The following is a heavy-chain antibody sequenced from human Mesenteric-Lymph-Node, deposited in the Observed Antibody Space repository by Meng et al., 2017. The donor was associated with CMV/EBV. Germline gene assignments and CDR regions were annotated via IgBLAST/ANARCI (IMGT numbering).Heavy chain of an antibody. V-gene: IGHV3-48*04. D-gene: IGHD2-8*01. CDR3: AKDNDVDYYFYGMDV. Sequence: GGSLRLSCAGSGFTFNRYSMNWVRQAPGKGLEWISYVSSSSSTIYYAESVKGRFTISRDNAKNSLYLQMNSLRAEDTAVYYCAKDNDVDYYFYGMDVWGQGTTVTVSS. J-gene: IGHJ6*02. CDR1: GFTFNRYS. CDR2: VSSSSSTI.